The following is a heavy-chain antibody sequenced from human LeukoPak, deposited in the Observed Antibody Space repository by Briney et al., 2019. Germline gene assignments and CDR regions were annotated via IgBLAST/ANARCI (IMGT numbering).Heavy chain of an antibody. J-gene: IGHJ4*02. Sequence: GGSLRLSCAASGFTFSSYAMSWVRQAPGKGLEWVSAISGSGGSTYYADSVKGRFTISRDNSKNTLYLQMDSLRGEDTAVYYCAKVFPGGCSGGSCYSGYFDYWGQGTLVTVSS. D-gene: IGHD2-15*01. CDR1: GFTFSSYA. CDR3: AKVFPGGCSGGSCYSGYFDY. V-gene: IGHV3-23*01. CDR2: ISGSGGST.